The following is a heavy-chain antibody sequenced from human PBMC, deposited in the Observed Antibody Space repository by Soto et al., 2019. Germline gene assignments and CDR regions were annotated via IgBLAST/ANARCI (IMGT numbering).Heavy chain of an antibody. V-gene: IGHV1-46*01. CDR3: ARGNRFDP. CDR1: GYTFTSYY. CDR2: INPSGGST. J-gene: IGHJ5*02. Sequence: QVQLVQSGAEVKKPGASVKVSCKASGYTFTSYYMHWVRQAPGQGLEWMGIINPSGGSTSYAQKFQGRGNITRDTATGPVHMELSRLRSEDTAVYYCARGNRFDPWGQGTLVPVSS.